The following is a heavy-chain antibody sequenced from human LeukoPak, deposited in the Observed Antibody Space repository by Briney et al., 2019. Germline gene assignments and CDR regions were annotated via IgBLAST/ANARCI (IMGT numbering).Heavy chain of an antibody. D-gene: IGHD3-3*01. Sequence: SVKVSCKASRGTFSSYAISWVRQAPGQGLEWMGRIIPIFGTANYAQKFQGRVTITTDESTSTAYMELSSLRSEDTAVYYCAPDYDFWSGDVGYWGQGTLVTVSS. CDR2: IIPIFGTA. J-gene: IGHJ4*02. V-gene: IGHV1-69*05. CDR1: RGTFSSYA. CDR3: APDYDFWSGDVGY.